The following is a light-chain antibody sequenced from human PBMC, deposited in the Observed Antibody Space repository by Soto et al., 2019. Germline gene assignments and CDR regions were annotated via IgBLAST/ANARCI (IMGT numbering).Light chain of an antibody. V-gene: IGKV3-20*01. Sequence: EIVLTQSPGTLSLSPGERAILSCRASQSVSSSYLAWYRQKPGQAPSLLIYGASSRATGIPDRFSGSGSGTDFTLTIDRLQYDDFATYYCQHSSSDLTTFGQGTRLEIK. CDR1: QSVSSSY. J-gene: IGKJ5*01. CDR3: QHSSSDLTT. CDR2: GAS.